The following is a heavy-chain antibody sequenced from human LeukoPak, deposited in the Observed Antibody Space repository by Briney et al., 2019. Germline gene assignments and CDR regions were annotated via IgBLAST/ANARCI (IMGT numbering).Heavy chain of an antibody. V-gene: IGHV1-18*01. J-gene: IGHJ5*02. CDR1: GYSFTSYG. CDR3: ARDSSSSINWFDP. Sequence: ASVKVSCKTSGYSFTSYGISWVRQAPGQGLEWMGWISAYNGAAKYAQKLQGRVTMTTDTSTSTAYMELRSLRSDGTAVYYCARDSSSSINWFDPWGQGALVTVSS. CDR2: ISAYNGAA. D-gene: IGHD6-6*01.